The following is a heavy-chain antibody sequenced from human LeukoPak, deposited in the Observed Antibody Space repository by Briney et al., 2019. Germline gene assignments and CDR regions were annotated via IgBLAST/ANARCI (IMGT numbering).Heavy chain of an antibody. V-gene: IGHV3-33*01. Sequence: GGSLRLSCAASGFTFSSYGMHWVRQAPGKGLEWVAVIWYDGSNKYYADSVKGRFTISRDNSKNTLYLQMNSLRAEDTAVYYCAREGDYYDSSGRSYYFDYWGQGTLVTASS. CDR3: AREGDYYDSSGRSYYFDY. J-gene: IGHJ4*02. CDR2: IWYDGSNK. CDR1: GFTFSSYG. D-gene: IGHD3-22*01.